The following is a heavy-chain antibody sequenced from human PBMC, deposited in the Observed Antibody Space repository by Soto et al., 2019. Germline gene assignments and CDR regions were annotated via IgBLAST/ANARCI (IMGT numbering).Heavy chain of an antibody. CDR2: VSTSSGYI. CDR1: GFTFTDYY. V-gene: IGHV3-11*06. CDR3: ARGGYVES. Sequence: GGCLRLSCVASGFTFTDYYMSWIRQAPGKGLEWVSYVSTSSGYINYADSVKGRFIISRDNAKNSLYLQMNSLRAEDTAVYYCARGGYVESWGQGTLVTVSS. J-gene: IGHJ4*02.